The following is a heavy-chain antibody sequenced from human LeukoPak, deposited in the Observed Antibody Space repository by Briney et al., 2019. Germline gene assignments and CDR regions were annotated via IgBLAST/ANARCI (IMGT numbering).Heavy chain of an antibody. CDR2: INPNSGGT. J-gene: IGHJ5*02. Sequence: GASVKVSCKASGYTFTGYYMHWVRQAPGQGLEWMGWINPNSGGTNYAQKFQGRVTMTRDTSISTAYMELSRLRSDDTAVYYCARDPDYDFWSHPLGHWFDPWGQGTLVTASS. V-gene: IGHV1-2*02. D-gene: IGHD3-3*01. CDR3: ARDPDYDFWSHPLGHWFDP. CDR1: GYTFTGYY.